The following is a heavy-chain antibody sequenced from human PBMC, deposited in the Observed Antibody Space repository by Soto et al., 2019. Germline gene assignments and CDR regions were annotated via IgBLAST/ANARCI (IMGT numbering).Heavy chain of an antibody. CDR3: ARTRDNNINYYYALDV. CDR2: VYYSGIT. CDR1: GASVSSPTHY. J-gene: IGHJ6*02. Sequence: PSATLSLTCTVSGASVSSPTHYWNWIRQSPGKGLEWIGFVYYSGITNYSPSLKSRVTISLDTSKDQFSLRLTSVTAADTAVYYCARTRDNNINYYYALDVWGQGTTVTVS. D-gene: IGHD1-20*01. V-gene: IGHV4-61*01.